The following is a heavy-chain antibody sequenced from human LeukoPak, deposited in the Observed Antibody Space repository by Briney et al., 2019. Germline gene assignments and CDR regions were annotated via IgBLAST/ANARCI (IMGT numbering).Heavy chain of an antibody. J-gene: IGHJ4*02. V-gene: IGHV3-74*01. CDR1: GFTFSSYW. Sequence: PGGSLRLSCAASGFTFSSYWMHWVRQAPGEGLVWVSRINSDGSSTSYADSVKGRFTISRDNAKNTLYLQMNSLRAEDTAVYYCATLAVAEEDYWGQGTLVTVSS. CDR3: ATLAVAEEDY. D-gene: IGHD6-19*01. CDR2: INSDGSST.